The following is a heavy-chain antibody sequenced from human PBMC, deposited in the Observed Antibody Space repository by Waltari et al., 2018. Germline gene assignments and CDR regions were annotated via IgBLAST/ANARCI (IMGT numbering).Heavy chain of an antibody. CDR1: GGTFSSYA. J-gene: IGHJ4*02. D-gene: IGHD6-13*01. V-gene: IGHV1-69*10. Sequence: QVQLVQSGAEVKKPGSSVKVSCKASGGTFSSYAISWVRQAPGQGLEWMGGTIPILGIAKYAQKFQGRVTITADKSTSTAYMELSSLRSEDTAVYCCARGSGQVPYSSSWYTPDYWGQGTLVTVSS. CDR3: ARGSGQVPYSSSWYTPDY. CDR2: TIPILGIA.